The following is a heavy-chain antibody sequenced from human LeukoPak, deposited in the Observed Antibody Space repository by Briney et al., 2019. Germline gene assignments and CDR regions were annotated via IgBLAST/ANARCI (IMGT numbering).Heavy chain of an antibody. Sequence: GESLKISCKGSGYIFTNYWIGWVRQMPGKGLEWMGTIHPGDSDTRYSPSFQGQVTISSDKSITTAYLQWSSLKASDTAIYYCARRATLTTNDAFDIWGQGTMVTVSS. V-gene: IGHV5-51*01. J-gene: IGHJ3*02. D-gene: IGHD4-17*01. CDR1: GYIFTNYW. CDR2: IHPGDSDT. CDR3: ARRATLTTNDAFDI.